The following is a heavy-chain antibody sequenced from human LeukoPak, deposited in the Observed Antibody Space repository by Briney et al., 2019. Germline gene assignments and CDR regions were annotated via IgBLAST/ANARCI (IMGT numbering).Heavy chain of an antibody. CDR2: INAGNGNT. J-gene: IGHJ3*02. CDR3: ARHGGHNAFDI. D-gene: IGHD2-15*01. Sequence: GASVKVSCKASGYTFTSYAMHWVRQAPGQRLEWMGWINAGNGNTKYSQKFQGRVTMTTDTSTSTAYMELRSLRSDDTAVYYCARHGGHNAFDIWGQGTMVTVSS. V-gene: IGHV1-3*01. CDR1: GYTFTSYA.